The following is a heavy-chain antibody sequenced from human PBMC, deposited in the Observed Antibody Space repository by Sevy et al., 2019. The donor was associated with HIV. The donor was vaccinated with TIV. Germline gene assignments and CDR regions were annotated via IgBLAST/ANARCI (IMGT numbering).Heavy chain of an antibody. V-gene: IGHV3-7*03. CDR1: GFTFSSYW. CDR2: IKQDGSEK. J-gene: IGHJ6*02. Sequence: GGSLRLSCAASGFTFSSYWMSWVRQAPGKGLEWVANIKQDGSEKYYVDSVKGRFTISRDNAKNSLYLQMNSLRAEDTAVYYCARENGYCSGGSCYTDPYYYYYCMDVWGQGTTVTVSS. CDR3: ARENGYCSGGSCYTDPYYYYYCMDV. D-gene: IGHD2-15*01.